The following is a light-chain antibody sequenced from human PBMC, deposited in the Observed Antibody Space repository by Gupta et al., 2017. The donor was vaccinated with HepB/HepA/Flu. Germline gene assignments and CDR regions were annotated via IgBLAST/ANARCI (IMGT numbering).Light chain of an antibody. CDR1: QSLVGRGGNVD. Sequence: VVMTQSPLSLPVTLGQPASLSCRSSQSLVGRGGNVDWNWLQQRQGQSPRRLSDKVSNRDSGVTDRGSGSGSGTDFTLKSSRVEAEDVGVYYCMKYTHWPHTFGPGTKVDI. V-gene: IGKV2-30*01. CDR2: KVS. CDR3: MKYTHWPHT. J-gene: IGKJ3*01.